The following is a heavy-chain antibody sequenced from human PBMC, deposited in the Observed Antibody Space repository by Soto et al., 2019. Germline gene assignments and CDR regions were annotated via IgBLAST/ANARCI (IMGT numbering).Heavy chain of an antibody. V-gene: IGHV4-39*01. Sequence: QLQLQESGPGLVKPSETQSLTCTVSGGSISSSTYYWGWIRQPPGKGLEWIGNIYYTGYTYYNPSLKSRVTISVDTSKNQFSLKLSSVTAADTAVYYCATLMDYHYYMDVWGKGTTVTVSS. CDR2: IYYTGYT. CDR1: GGSISSSTYY. CDR3: ATLMDYHYYMDV. J-gene: IGHJ6*03.